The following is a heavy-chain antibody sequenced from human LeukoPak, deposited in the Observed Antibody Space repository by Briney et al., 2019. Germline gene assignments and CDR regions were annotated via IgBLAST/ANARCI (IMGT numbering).Heavy chain of an antibody. CDR2: IYSGGST. Sequence: GGSLRLSCAASGFTVSSNYVSWVRQAPGKGLEWVSVIYSGGSTYYADSVKGRFTISRDNSKNTLYLQMNSLRAEDTAVYYCAKVWSPVRVFDYWGQGTLVTVSS. CDR1: GFTVSSNY. CDR3: AKVWSPVRVFDY. J-gene: IGHJ4*02. V-gene: IGHV3-53*01. D-gene: IGHD3-10*01.